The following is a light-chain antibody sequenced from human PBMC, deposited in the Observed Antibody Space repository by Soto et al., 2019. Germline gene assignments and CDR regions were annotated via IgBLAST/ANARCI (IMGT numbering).Light chain of an antibody. CDR2: DVS. Sequence: QSALTQPASVSGSPGQSITISCTGTSSDVGGYNYVSWYQQHPGKAPKLMIYDVSHRPSGVSSRFSGSKSGNTASLTISGLQAEDEADYYCSSYTSASTLAVFGGGTQLTVL. CDR3: SSYTSASTLAV. J-gene: IGLJ7*01. CDR1: SSDVGGYNY. V-gene: IGLV2-14*03.